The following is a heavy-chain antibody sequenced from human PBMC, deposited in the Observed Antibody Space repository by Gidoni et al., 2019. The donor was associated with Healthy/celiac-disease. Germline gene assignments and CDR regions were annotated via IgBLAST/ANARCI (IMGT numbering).Heavy chain of an antibody. J-gene: IGHJ3*02. Sequence: EVQLVESGGGLVQPGRSLRLSCAASGFTFDDYAMHWVRQAPGKGLEWVSGISWNSGSIGYADSVKGRFTISRDNAKNSLYLQMNSLRAEDTALYYCAKDRTMIVVEGAFDIWGQGTMVTVSS. CDR1: GFTFDDYA. CDR2: ISWNSGSI. CDR3: AKDRTMIVVEGAFDI. D-gene: IGHD3-22*01. V-gene: IGHV3-9*01.